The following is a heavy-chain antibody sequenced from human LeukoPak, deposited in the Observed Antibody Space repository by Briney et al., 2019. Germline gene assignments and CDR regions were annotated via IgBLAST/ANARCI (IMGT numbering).Heavy chain of an antibody. Sequence: GGSLRLSCAASGFTFSSYGMSWVRQAPGKGLEWVSAISGSGGSTYYADSVKGRFTISRDNSKNTLYLQMNSLRAEDTAVYYCARGPSFSGSYYQYFDYWGQGTLVTVSS. CDR3: ARGPSFSGSYYQYFDY. CDR2: ISGSGGST. V-gene: IGHV3-23*01. CDR1: GFTFSSYG. J-gene: IGHJ4*02. D-gene: IGHD1-26*01.